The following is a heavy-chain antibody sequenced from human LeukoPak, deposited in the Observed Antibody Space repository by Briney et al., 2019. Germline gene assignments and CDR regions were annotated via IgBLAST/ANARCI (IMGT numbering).Heavy chain of an antibody. CDR1: GFTFSSYA. CDR3: ARPLGAGIPAAGTRGWFDP. V-gene: IGHV3-23*01. D-gene: IGHD6-13*01. CDR2: ISGSGYST. J-gene: IGHJ5*02. Sequence: GGSLRLSCAASGFTFSSYAMSWVRQAPGKGLEWVSAISGSGYSTYYADSVKGRFTISRDNSKNTLYLQVDSLRVEDTAVYYCARPLGAGIPAAGTRGWFDPWGQGTLVTVSS.